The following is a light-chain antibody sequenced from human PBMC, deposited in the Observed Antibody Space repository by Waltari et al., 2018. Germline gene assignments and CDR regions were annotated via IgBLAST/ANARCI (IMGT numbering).Light chain of an antibody. CDR3: CSYAPSSTHVA. Sequence: QSALTQPASVSGSPGQSITIPCTGTSRDVGDYNFFSLYQPHPGKAPKLMIYDVSKRPSGVSNRFSGSKSGNTASLTISGLQAEDEADYYCCSYAPSSTHVAFGGGTRLTVL. CDR2: DVS. V-gene: IGLV2-23*02. J-gene: IGLJ2*01. CDR1: SRDVGDYNF.